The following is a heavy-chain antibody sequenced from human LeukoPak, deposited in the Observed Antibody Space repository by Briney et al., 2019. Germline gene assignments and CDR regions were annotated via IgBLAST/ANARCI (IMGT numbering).Heavy chain of an antibody. J-gene: IGHJ3*02. CDR3: ASHYDSNPSWAFDI. D-gene: IGHD3-22*01. V-gene: IGHV4-59*01. Sequence: SETLSLTCTVSGGSISRYYWSWVRQPLGKGLEWVGYIYYSGSTNYNPSLKSRVTISVDTSKNQFSLKLSSVSAADTAVYYCASHYDSNPSWAFDIWGQGTMVTVSS. CDR2: IYYSGST. CDR1: GGSISRYY.